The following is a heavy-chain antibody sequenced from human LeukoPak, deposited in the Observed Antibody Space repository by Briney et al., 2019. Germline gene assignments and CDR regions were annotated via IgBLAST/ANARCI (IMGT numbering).Heavy chain of an antibody. J-gene: IGHJ4*02. CDR2: ISYDGSKK. V-gene: IGHV3-30-3*02. Sequence: PGGSLRLSCVASGFTFSTYAMHWVRQAPGKGLEWVTVISYDGSKKYYADSVKGRFTISRDNSKKTLYLQVDSLRPEDTAVYYCAKPYDSSLYTNLDYWGQGTLVTVSS. CDR3: AKPYDSSLYTNLDY. D-gene: IGHD3-22*01. CDR1: GFTFSTYA.